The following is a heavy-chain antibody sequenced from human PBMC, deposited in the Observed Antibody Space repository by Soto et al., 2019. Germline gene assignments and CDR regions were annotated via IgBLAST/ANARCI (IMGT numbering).Heavy chain of an antibody. D-gene: IGHD5-12*01. J-gene: IGHJ6*03. CDR1: GYTFTSYD. CDR2: MNPNSGNT. V-gene: IGHV1-8*01. Sequence: ASVKVSCKASGYTFTSYDINWVRQATGQGLEWMGWMNPNSGNTGYAQKFQGRVTMTRNTSISTAYMELSSLRFEDTAVFFCARVYIVATSYDYYMDVWGKGTTVTVSS. CDR3: ARVYIVATSYDYYMDV.